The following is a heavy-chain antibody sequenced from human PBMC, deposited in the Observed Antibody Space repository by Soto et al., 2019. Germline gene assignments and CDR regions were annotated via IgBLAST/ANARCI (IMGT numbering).Heavy chain of an antibody. D-gene: IGHD3-3*01. CDR3: ARDTTIFGVVIYNWFDP. V-gene: IGHV1-18*01. Sequence: ASVKVSCTASGYTFTSYGISWVRQAPGQGLEWMGWISAYNGNTNYAQKLQGRVTMTTDTSTSTAYMELRSLRSDDTAVYYCARDTTIFGVVIYNWFDPWGPGNPGHRLL. CDR2: ISAYNGNT. J-gene: IGHJ5*02. CDR1: GYTFTSYG.